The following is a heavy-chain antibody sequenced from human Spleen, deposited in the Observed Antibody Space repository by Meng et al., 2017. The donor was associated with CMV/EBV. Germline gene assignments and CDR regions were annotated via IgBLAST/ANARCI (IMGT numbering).Heavy chain of an antibody. J-gene: IGHJ4*02. CDR1: GFDFSSYA. CDR2: IDSDGRDI. D-gene: IGHD6-19*01. Sequence: SGGGVVQPARSLRRSCAASGFDFSSYAMHWVRQAPGKGLEWVSRIDSDGRDITYADSVRGRFTISRDYAKNTLYLQMNSLRVEDTAVYYCARGLLYSSGWFFDYWGQGTLVTVSS. V-gene: IGHV3-74*03. CDR3: ARGLLYSSGWFFDY.